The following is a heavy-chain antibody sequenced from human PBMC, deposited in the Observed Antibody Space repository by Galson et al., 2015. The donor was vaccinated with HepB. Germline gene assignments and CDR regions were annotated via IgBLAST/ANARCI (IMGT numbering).Heavy chain of an antibody. CDR1: GSTFSSYA. J-gene: IGHJ4*02. V-gene: IGHV3-23*01. D-gene: IGHD3-22*01. CDR3: AKDGQYYDSSGYSGFDF. Sequence: SLRLSCAASGSTFSSYAMSWVRQAPGKGLEWVSVISGSGGSTNYLDSVKGRFTVSRDNSKNTLYLRMNSLRADDTAVYYCAKDGQYYDSSGYSGFDFWGQGTLVTVSS. CDR2: ISGSGGST.